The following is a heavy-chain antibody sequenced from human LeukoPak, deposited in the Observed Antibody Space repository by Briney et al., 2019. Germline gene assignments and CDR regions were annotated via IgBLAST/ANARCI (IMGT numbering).Heavy chain of an antibody. Sequence: ASVKVSCKASGYTFTGYYMHWVRQAPGQGLEWMGWINPNSGGTNYAQKFQGWVTMTRDTSISTAYMELSRLRSDDTAVYYCARDRAYDSSGYVSPSFDYWGQGTLVTVSS. CDR1: GYTFTGYY. CDR2: INPNSGGT. D-gene: IGHD3-22*01. CDR3: ARDRAYDSSGYVSPSFDY. V-gene: IGHV1-2*04. J-gene: IGHJ4*02.